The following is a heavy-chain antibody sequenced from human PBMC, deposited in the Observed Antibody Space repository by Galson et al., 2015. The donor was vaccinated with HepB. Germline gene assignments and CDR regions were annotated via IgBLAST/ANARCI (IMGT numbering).Heavy chain of an antibody. CDR1: GFTFSSYA. J-gene: IGHJ5*02. V-gene: IGHV3-23*01. D-gene: IGHD5/OR15-5a*01. Sequence: SLRLSCAASGFTFSSYAMSWVRQAPGKGLEWVSAISGSGGSTYYADSVKGRFTISRDNSKNTLYLQMNSLRAEDTAVYYCAKDSCLPKDCNWFDPWGQGTLVTVSS. CDR3: AKDSCLPKDCNWFDP. CDR2: ISGSGGST.